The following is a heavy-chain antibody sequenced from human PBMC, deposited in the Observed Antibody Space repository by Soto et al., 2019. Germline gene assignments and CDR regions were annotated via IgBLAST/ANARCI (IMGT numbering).Heavy chain of an antibody. CDR3: ASLGDSSGYYTDAFDI. J-gene: IGHJ3*02. Sequence: QTGGSLRLSCAASGFTFSGYAMHWVRQAPGKGLEWVAVISYDGSNKYYADSVKGRFTISRDNSKNTLYLQMNSLRAEDTAVYYCASLGDSSGYYTDAFDIWGQGTMVTVSS. D-gene: IGHD3-22*01. V-gene: IGHV3-30-3*01. CDR2: ISYDGSNK. CDR1: GFTFSGYA.